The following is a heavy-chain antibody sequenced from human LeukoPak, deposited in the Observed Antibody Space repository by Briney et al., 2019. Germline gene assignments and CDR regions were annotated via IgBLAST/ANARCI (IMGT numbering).Heavy chain of an antibody. V-gene: IGHV3-7*01. J-gene: IGHJ6*03. CDR3: ARERYYDSSGYYSSSYYYYMDV. CDR1: GFTFSNYW. D-gene: IGHD3-22*01. Sequence: GGSLRLSCAASGFTFSNYWMTWVRQAPGKGLEWVANIKQVGSEKNYVDSVKGRFTISRDNVKKSLYLQMNSLRAEDTAVYYCARERYYDSSGYYSSSYYYYMDVWGKGTTVTVSS. CDR2: IKQVGSEK.